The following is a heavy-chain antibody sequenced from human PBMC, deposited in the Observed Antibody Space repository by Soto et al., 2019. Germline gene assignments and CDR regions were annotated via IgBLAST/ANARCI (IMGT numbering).Heavy chain of an antibody. CDR1: GFAVSSNY. CDR3: ARGGGGFQH. V-gene: IGHV3-66*01. CDR2: IYSGGNT. Sequence: EVQLVVSGGNLVQPGGSLRLSCAASGFAVSSNYMTWVRQAPGKGLEWVSVIYSGGNTDYADSVKGRFTISRDISKNTLYLEMNSLRAEDTAVYYCARGGGGFQHWGQGTLVTVSS. D-gene: IGHD2-15*01. J-gene: IGHJ1*01.